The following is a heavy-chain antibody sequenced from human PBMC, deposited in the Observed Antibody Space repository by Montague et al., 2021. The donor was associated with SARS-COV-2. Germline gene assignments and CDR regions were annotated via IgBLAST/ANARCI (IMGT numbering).Heavy chain of an antibody. CDR3: ARILGSYDDFWCGESAIGSFDL. Sequence: TLSLTCTVSGGSISSGSYYWSWIRQPAGKGLEWIGRIYTSGSTNYNPSLKSRVTISVDTSKNQFSLKLSSVTAADTAVYYCARILGSYDDFWCGESAIGSFDLWGRGTLVTVSS. D-gene: IGHD3-3*01. J-gene: IGHJ3*01. CDR2: IYTSGST. V-gene: IGHV4-61*02. CDR1: GGSISSGSYY.